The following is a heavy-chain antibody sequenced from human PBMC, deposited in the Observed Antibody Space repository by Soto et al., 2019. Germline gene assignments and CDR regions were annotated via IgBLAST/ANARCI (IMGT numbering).Heavy chain of an antibody. CDR3: ARFSPCGGDCYILEY. D-gene: IGHD2-21*02. Sequence: SETLSLTCTVSGGSISSYYWSWIRQPPGKGLEWIGYIYYSGSTNYNPSLKSRVTTSVDTSKNQFSLKLSSVTAADTAVYYCARFSPCGGDCYILEYWGQGTLVTVSS. CDR1: GGSISSYY. V-gene: IGHV4-59*08. J-gene: IGHJ4*02. CDR2: IYYSGST.